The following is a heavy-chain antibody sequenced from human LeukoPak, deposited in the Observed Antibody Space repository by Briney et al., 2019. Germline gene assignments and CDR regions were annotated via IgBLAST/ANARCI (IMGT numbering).Heavy chain of an antibody. Sequence: ASVKVSCKASGYTFTSYGISWVRQAPGQGLEWMGWISTYNGDTNYAQKLQGRVTMTTDTSTNTAYMKLRSLRSDDTAVYYCARDGPSGPVPLHYYGMDVWGQGTTVTVSS. CDR3: ARDGPSGPVPLHYYGMDV. CDR2: ISTYNGDT. D-gene: IGHD4-17*01. V-gene: IGHV1-18*01. J-gene: IGHJ6*02. CDR1: GYTFTSYG.